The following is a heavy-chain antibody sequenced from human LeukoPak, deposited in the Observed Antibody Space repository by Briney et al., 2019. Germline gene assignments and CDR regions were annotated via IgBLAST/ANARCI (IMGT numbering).Heavy chain of an antibody. Sequence: SETLSLTCTVSGGSISSYYWSWIRQPPGKGLEWIGYIYYSGSTYYNPSLKSRVTISVDTSKNQFSLKLSSVTAADTAVYYCAREPLYPARVGAFDIWGQGTMVTVSS. CDR1: GGSISSYY. J-gene: IGHJ3*02. D-gene: IGHD2-8*01. CDR3: AREPLYPARVGAFDI. CDR2: IYYSGST. V-gene: IGHV4-59*12.